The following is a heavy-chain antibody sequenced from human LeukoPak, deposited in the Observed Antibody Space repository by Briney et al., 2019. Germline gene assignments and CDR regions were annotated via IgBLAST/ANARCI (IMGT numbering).Heavy chain of an antibody. CDR3: ASVASQWLFDY. J-gene: IGHJ4*02. CDR2: IYYSGST. CDR1: GGSISSSSYY. Sequence: PSETLSLTCTVSGGSISSSSYYWGWIRQPPGKGLEWIGSIYYSGSTYYNPSLKSRVTISVDTSKNQFSLKLSPVTAADTAVYYCASVASQWLFDYWGQGTLVTLSS. D-gene: IGHD6-19*01. V-gene: IGHV4-39*01.